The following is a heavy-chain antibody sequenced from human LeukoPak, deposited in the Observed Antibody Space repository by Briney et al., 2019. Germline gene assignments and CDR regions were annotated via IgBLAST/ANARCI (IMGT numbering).Heavy chain of an antibody. D-gene: IGHD6-6*01. CDR3: ARRPSASWYFDY. Sequence: PGPTLVKPTQTLTLTCTFSGFSLSSSGVGVGWIRQPPGKALEWLALIYWDDDKRYSPSLKSRLTITKDTSKNQVVLTMTNMDPVDTATYYCARRPSASWYFDYWGQGTLVTVSS. J-gene: IGHJ4*02. CDR1: GFSLSSSGVG. V-gene: IGHV2-5*02. CDR2: IYWDDDK.